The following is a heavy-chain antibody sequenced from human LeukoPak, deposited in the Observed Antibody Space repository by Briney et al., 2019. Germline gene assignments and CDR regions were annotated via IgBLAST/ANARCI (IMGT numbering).Heavy chain of an antibody. J-gene: IGHJ4*02. CDR1: GFTFNSYA. Sequence: GGSLRLSCAASGFTFNSYAFNWVRQAPGKGLEWVSHISSSSNVIYYTDSVKGRFTISRDNAKNSLYLQMNSLRAEDTALYYCAKDANYYDSSGYSMYYFDYWGQGTLVTVS. V-gene: IGHV3-48*04. CDR3: AKDANYYDSSGYSMYYFDY. D-gene: IGHD3-22*01. CDR2: ISSSSNVI.